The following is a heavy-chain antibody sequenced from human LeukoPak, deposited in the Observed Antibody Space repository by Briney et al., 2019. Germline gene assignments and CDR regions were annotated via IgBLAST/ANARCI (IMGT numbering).Heavy chain of an antibody. D-gene: IGHD3-3*01. Sequence: ASVKVSCKASGYTFTSYGISWVPQAPGQGLEWMGWISAYNGKTNYAQKLQGRVTMTTDTYTSTAYVELRSLRSDDTAVYYCARGVTIFGVVGLNFDYWGQGTLVTVSS. J-gene: IGHJ4*02. V-gene: IGHV1-18*01. CDR1: GYTFTSYG. CDR2: ISAYNGKT. CDR3: ARGVTIFGVVGLNFDY.